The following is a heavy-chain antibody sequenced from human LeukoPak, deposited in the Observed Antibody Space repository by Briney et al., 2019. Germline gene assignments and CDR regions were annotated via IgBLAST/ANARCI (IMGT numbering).Heavy chain of an antibody. V-gene: IGHV4-61*02. CDR1: GGSISSGNYY. D-gene: IGHD3-3*01. Sequence: SETLSLTCTVSGGSISSGNYYWRWLRQPAGKGVEWIGRIYTSGSTNYNPSLKSRVTISVDTSKNQFSLKLSSVTAADPAVYYCARESHDFWSGYYRGSWGRGTLVTVSS. CDR2: IYTSGST. J-gene: IGHJ2*01. CDR3: ARESHDFWSGYYRGS.